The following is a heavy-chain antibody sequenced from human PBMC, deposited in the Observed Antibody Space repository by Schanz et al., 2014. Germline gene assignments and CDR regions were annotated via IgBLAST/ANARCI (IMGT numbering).Heavy chain of an antibody. D-gene: IGHD3-10*01. CDR2: VPFDGSQK. CDR3: ARPALWFGDNCFDP. CDR1: GFTFSSYA. V-gene: IGHV3-30*04. Sequence: VPLVQSGGGLVQPGGSLRLSCAASGFTFSSYALHWVRQAPGKGLEWVAFVPFDGSQKFYADSVKGRFTISRDNFKGALYLQMSSLRAEDTAVYYCARPALWFGDNCFDPWGQGTLVTASS. J-gene: IGHJ5*02.